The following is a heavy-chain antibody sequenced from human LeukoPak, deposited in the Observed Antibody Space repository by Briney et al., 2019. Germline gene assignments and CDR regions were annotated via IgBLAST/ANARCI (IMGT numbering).Heavy chain of an antibody. D-gene: IGHD6-19*01. V-gene: IGHV4-39*07. J-gene: IGHJ3*02. CDR2: LYYTGST. Sequence: PSETLSLTCTVSGGSISSYYWGWIRQPPGKGLEWIGSLYYTGSTYYNPSLKSRVTISVDTSKNQFSLKLSSVTAADTAVYYCARDLGSGWYDAFDIWGQGTMITVSS. CDR1: GGSISSYY. CDR3: ARDLGSGWYDAFDI.